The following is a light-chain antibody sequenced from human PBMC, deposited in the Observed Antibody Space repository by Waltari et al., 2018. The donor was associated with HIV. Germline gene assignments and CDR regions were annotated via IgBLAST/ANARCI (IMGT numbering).Light chain of an antibody. CDR3: ATWDDSLSSWL. V-gene: IGLV1-47*01. CDR2: HNI. CDR1: SSNVVTNY. Sequence: QSVLTQPPSASGTPGQRVTISCSGSSSNVVTNYVNWYKQLPGTAPELVIYHNIQRPLGVPDRVSVSKSGTSASLAISGLRSEDEADYYCATWDDSLSSWLFGGGTRLSVL. J-gene: IGLJ3*02.